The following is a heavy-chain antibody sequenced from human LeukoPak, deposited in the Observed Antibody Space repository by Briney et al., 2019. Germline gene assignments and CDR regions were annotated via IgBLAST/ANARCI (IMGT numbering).Heavy chain of an antibody. CDR2: ISAYNGNT. CDR3: TRDGDGYDFDY. J-gene: IGHJ4*02. D-gene: IGHD5-24*01. Sequence: GASVKVSCKASGGTFSSYAISWVRQAPGQGLEWMGWISAYNGNTNYAQKLQGRVTMTTDTSTSTAYMELRSLRSDDTAVYYCTRDGDGYDFDYWGQGTLVTVSS. V-gene: IGHV1-18*01. CDR1: GGTFSSYA.